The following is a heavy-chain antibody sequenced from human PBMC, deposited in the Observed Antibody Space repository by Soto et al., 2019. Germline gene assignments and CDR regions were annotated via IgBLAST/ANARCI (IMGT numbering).Heavy chain of an antibody. J-gene: IGHJ5*02. CDR1: GFTFSSDW. CDR3: ARTESGTFDP. V-gene: IGHV3-74*01. D-gene: IGHD1-7*01. Sequence: PGGSLRLSCAASGFTFSSDWMHWVRQAPGKGLVWVSRINTDGSGTTYADSVKGRFTISRDNAKNMVYLQMNSLRAEDTAVYYCARTESGTFDPWGQGTLVTVSS. CDR2: INTDGSGT.